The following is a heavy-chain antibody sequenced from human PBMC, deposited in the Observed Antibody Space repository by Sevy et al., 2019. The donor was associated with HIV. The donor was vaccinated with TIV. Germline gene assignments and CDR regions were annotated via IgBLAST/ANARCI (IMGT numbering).Heavy chain of an antibody. Sequence: GGSLRLSCAASGFTPSTYGMHWVRQAPGKGLEWVSAISGSGTTTYYAASVKGRFTISRDNSKNTLYLQMNSLRAEDTAVYYCAKSDYNFWSGQAGGYYFDFWGQGALVTVSS. D-gene: IGHD3-3*01. V-gene: IGHV3-23*01. CDR2: ISGSGTTT. CDR3: AKSDYNFWSGQAGGYYFDF. J-gene: IGHJ4*02. CDR1: GFTPSTYG.